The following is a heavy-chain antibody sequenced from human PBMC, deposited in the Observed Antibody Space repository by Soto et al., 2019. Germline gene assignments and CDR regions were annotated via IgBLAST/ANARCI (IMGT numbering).Heavy chain of an antibody. J-gene: IGHJ5*02. D-gene: IGHD1-1*01. V-gene: IGHV4-59*11. CDR3: ARDGRWFDP. CDR2: IYYSGST. Sequence: SVTRSLTCGVGEGCSCRRPRWHWVRQPPGKGLEWIGYIYYSGSTNYNPSLKSRVTISVDTSKNQFSLKLSSVTAADTAVYYCARDGRWFDPWGQGTLVSVSA. CDR1: EGCSCRRPR.